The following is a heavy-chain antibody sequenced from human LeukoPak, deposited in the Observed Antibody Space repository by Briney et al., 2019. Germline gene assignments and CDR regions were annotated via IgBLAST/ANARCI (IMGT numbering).Heavy chain of an antibody. CDR1: GFAFGSYS. D-gene: IGHD3-22*01. Sequence: GGSLRLSCRTSGFAFGSYSMGWVRQAPGKGLEYLAHIKEDGSEIFYVDSVKGRFTISRDNAKNSLFLQMNSLGAEDTAIYYCARNTYYYDSSVYYHYYFDYWGQGTLVTVSS. V-gene: IGHV3-7*01. J-gene: IGHJ4*02. CDR3: ARNTYYYDSSVYYHYYFDY. CDR2: IKEDGSEI.